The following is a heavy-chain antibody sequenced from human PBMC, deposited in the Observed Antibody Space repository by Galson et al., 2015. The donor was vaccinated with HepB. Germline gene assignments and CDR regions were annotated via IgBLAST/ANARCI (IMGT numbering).Heavy chain of an antibody. CDR1: GFTFSSYS. Sequence: SLRPSCAASGFTFSSYSMNWVRQAPGKGLEWVSSISSSSSYIYYADSVKGRFTISRDNAKNSLYLQMNSLRAEDTAVYYCARGGAGRDGYNAPFPVDYWGQGTLVTVSS. CDR2: ISSSSSYI. V-gene: IGHV3-21*01. D-gene: IGHD5-24*01. CDR3: ARGGAGRDGYNAPFPVDY. J-gene: IGHJ4*02.